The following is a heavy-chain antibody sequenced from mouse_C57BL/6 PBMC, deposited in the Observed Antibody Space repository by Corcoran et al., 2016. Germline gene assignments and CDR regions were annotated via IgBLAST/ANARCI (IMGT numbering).Heavy chain of an antibody. CDR1: GYTFTTYG. CDR3: ARCYSNYEGFAY. J-gene: IGHJ3*01. V-gene: IGHV9-3*01. CDR2: INTYSGVP. D-gene: IGHD2-5*01. Sequence: QIQLVQSGPELKKPGETVKISCKASGYTFTTYGMSWVKQAPGKGLKWMGWINTYSGVPTYADDFKGRFAFSLETSASTAYLQINNLKNEDTATYFCARCYSNYEGFAYWGQGTLVTVS.